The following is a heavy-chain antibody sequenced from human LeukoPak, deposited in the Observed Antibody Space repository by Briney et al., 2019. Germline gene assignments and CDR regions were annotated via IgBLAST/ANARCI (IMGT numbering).Heavy chain of an antibody. CDR1: GYTFTSYG. J-gene: IGHJ4*02. V-gene: IGHV1-18*01. D-gene: IGHD5-18*01. CDR2: ISAYNGNT. CDR3: ARGLNPYENTAMVTD. Sequence: GASVKVSCKASGYTFTSYGIIWVRQAPGQGLEWMGWISAYNGNTNYAQKLQGRVTMTTDTSTSTAYMELRSLRSDDTAVYYCARGLNPYENTAMVTDWGQGTLVTVSS.